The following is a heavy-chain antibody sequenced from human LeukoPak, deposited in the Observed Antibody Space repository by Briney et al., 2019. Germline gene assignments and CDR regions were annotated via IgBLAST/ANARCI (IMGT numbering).Heavy chain of an antibody. D-gene: IGHD3-22*01. J-gene: IGHJ3*02. Sequence: SETLSLTCTVSGGSISGSSYYWGWIRQPPGKGLEWIGSIYYSGSTYYNPSLKSRVTISVDTSKNQFSLKLSSVTAADTAVYYCARSRPKSYYEGGLFAFDIWGQGTMVTVSS. V-gene: IGHV4-39*01. CDR1: GGSISGSSYY. CDR2: IYYSGST. CDR3: ARSRPKSYYEGGLFAFDI.